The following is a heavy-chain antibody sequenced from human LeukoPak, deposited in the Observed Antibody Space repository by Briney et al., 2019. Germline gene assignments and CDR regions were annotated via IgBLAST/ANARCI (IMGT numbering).Heavy chain of an antibody. CDR2: ISYDGSNK. Sequence: GGSLRLSCAASGFTFSSYAMHWVRQAPGKGLEWVAVISYDGSNKYYADSVKGRFTISRDNSKNTLYLQMNSLRAEDTAVYYCARVRFGELLYTDYWGQGTLVTVSS. CDR1: GFTFSSYA. D-gene: IGHD3-10*01. CDR3: ARVRFGELLYTDY. V-gene: IGHV3-30*04. J-gene: IGHJ4*02.